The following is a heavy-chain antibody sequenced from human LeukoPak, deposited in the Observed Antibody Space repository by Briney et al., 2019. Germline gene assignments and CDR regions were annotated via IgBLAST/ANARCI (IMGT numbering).Heavy chain of an antibody. J-gene: IGHJ4*02. D-gene: IGHD1-7*01. CDR3: ARGRANWDYDFDY. Sequence: PSETLSLTCAVYGASFVGRHWSWIRQPPGKGLEWLREASHTGITNYNPSLKSRVPISVDTSKDQFSLKLASVTAADTAIYYCARGRANWDYDFDYWGQGTLVTVSS. CDR2: ASHTGIT. V-gene: IGHV4-34*01. CDR1: GASFVGRH.